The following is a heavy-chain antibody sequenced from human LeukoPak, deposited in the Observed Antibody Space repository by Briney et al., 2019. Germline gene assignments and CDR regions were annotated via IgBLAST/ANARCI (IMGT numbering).Heavy chain of an antibody. CDR1: GDSISSNSTA. V-gene: IGHV6-1*01. J-gene: IGHJ4*02. CDR2: TYYKSNWSN. Sequence: SQTLSLTCAISGDSISSNSTAWNWIRQSPSRGLEWLVRTYYKSNWSNDYAVSVESRITINPDTSKNQFSLHLNSVTPDDTAVYYCARGNWSDAYYFDFWGQGTLVTVSS. CDR3: ARGNWSDAYYFDF. D-gene: IGHD1-1*01.